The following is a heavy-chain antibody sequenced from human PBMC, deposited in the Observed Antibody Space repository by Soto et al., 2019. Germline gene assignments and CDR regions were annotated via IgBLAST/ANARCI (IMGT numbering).Heavy chain of an antibody. CDR1: GVTFSSET. CDR3: ATELGENPASPFDA. Sequence: QVQLVQSGADVKKPGSSVKVSCQASGVTFSSETLGWVRQAPGQGLEWVGGIIPHFGTASYAQKFQGRVTITADESTSTVYMELSSLRSDDTAVYFCATELGENPASPFDAWGQGTLVTVSS. J-gene: IGHJ4*02. D-gene: IGHD3-10*01. V-gene: IGHV1-69*01. CDR2: IIPHFGTA.